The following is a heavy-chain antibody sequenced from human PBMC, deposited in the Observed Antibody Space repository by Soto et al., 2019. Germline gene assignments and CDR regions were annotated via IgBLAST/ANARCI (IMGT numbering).Heavy chain of an antibody. D-gene: IGHD3-22*01. CDR2: IYSGGGK. J-gene: IGHJ4*02. CDR3: SKDSSGYYGVFDY. V-gene: IGHV3-53*01. CDR1: GLTVSSNY. Sequence: EVQLVESGGGLIQPGGSLRLSCAASGLTVSSNYMSWVRQAPGKGLEWVSVIYSGGGKFYAESVKGRFTISRDNSKNTLYLQMNSLRAEDSAVYYCSKDSSGYYGVFDYWGQGTLVTVSS.